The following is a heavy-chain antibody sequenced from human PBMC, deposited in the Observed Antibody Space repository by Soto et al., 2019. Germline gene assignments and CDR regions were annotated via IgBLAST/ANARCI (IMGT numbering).Heavy chain of an antibody. CDR2: IIPIFGTA. J-gene: IGHJ6*02. V-gene: IGHV1-69*13. CDR3: ARWFGEENSYYYYYGMDV. D-gene: IGHD3-10*01. Sequence: SVKVSCKASGCTFSSYAISWVRQAPGQGLEWMGGIIPIFGTANYAQKFQGRVTITADESTSTAYMELSSLRSEDTAVYYCARWFGEENSYYYYYGMDVWGQGTTVTVSS. CDR1: GCTFSSYA.